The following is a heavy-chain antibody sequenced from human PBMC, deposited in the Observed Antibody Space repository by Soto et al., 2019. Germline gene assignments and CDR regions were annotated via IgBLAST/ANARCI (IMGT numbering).Heavy chain of an antibody. CDR3: ARNGGGFDPTEAFDI. D-gene: IGHD3-9*01. CDR1: GFIFNTDS. CDR2: ISSSGGDT. V-gene: IGHV3-23*01. J-gene: IGHJ3*02. Sequence: GGSLRLSWAASGFIFNTDSMSWVRQAPGKGLEWVSGISSSGGDTHYADSVKGRFTISRDNSRNTLHLQMNSLTTEDTAVYYCARNGGGFDPTEAFDIWGQGTTVTVSS.